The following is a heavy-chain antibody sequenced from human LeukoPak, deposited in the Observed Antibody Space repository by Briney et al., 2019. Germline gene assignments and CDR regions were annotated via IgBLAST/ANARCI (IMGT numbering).Heavy chain of an antibody. J-gene: IGHJ5*02. CDR3: ARDRDGYRFRWFDP. V-gene: IGHV3-21*01. Sequence: GGSLRLSCAASGFTFSSYSMNWVRQAPGKGLEWVSSISSSSSYIYYADSVKGRFTISRDNAKNSLYLQMNSLRAEDTAVYYCARDRDGYRFRWFDPRGQGTLVTVSS. CDR1: GFTFSSYS. D-gene: IGHD5-24*01. CDR2: ISSSSSYI.